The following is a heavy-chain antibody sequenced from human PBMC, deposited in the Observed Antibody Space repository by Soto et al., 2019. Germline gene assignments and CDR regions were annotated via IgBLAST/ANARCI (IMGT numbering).Heavy chain of an antibody. CDR2: IRGTNGNT. CDR3: AKCTVDTNVTSGWCNWLDP. D-gene: IGHD6-19*01. Sequence: EVQLLESGGGLVQPGGSLRLSCAASGFIFSSSAMSWVRQAPGKGLEWVSVIRGTNGNTHYAESVKGRLTISRDNSKNTLYLQMNFLRAEDTAVYYCAKCTVDTNVTSGWCNWLDPWGQGTLVIVSS. CDR1: GFIFSSSA. J-gene: IGHJ5*02. V-gene: IGHV3-23*01.